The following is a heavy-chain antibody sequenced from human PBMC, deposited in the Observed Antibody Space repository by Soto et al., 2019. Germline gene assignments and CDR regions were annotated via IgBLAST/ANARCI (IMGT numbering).Heavy chain of an antibody. V-gene: IGHV3-48*01. CDR2: ISGGGTI. D-gene: IGHD6-13*01. Sequence: EVQLVESGGGLVQPGGSLRLSCAVSGFTFSTYSMNWVRQAPGKGLEWVSYISGGGTIYYADSVKGRFTISRDNVKNSLYLQMNSLRAEDTALYYCARAAAAALDFWGQGTLVTVSS. J-gene: IGHJ4*02. CDR3: ARAAAAALDF. CDR1: GFTFSTYS.